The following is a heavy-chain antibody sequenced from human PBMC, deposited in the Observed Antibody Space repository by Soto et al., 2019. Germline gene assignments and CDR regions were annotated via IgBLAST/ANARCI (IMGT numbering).Heavy chain of an antibody. D-gene: IGHD1-1*01. CDR3: ARGILNNGQLAYYTMDV. Sequence: SETLSLTCTVSGASVSTGYWSWIRQPPGKGLEWIGFMYFGGSFNYNPSLTSRATISVETSKNQFSMKMTSVTAADTAVYYCARGILNNGQLAYYTMDVWGQGTTVTVSS. V-gene: IGHV4-59*02. CDR2: MYFGGSF. J-gene: IGHJ6*02. CDR1: GASVSTGY.